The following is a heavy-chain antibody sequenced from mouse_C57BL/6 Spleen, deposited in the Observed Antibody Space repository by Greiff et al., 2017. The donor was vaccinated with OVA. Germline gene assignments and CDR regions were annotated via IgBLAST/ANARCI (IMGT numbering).Heavy chain of an antibody. D-gene: IGHD1-1*01. CDR1: GYTFTSYG. CDR2: IYPRSGNT. Sequence: QVTLKESGAELARPGASVKLSCKASGYTFTSYGISWVKQRTGQGLEWIGEIYPRSGNTYYNEKFKGKATLTADKSSSTAYMELRSLTSEDSAVYFCARWDYYGSSYNCDYWGQGTTLTVSS. J-gene: IGHJ2*01. CDR3: ARWDYYGSSYNCDY. V-gene: IGHV1-81*01.